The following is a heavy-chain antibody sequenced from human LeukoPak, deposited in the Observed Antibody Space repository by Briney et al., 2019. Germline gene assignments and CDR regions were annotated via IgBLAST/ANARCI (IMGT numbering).Heavy chain of an antibody. V-gene: IGHV4-38-2*02. CDR2: TYHSGST. D-gene: IGHD3-10*01. Sequence: PSETLSLTCSVSAFSISTGYFWGWIRQPPGEGLEWIGSTYHSGSTYYNPSLKSRVTISVDTSKNQFSLNLRSVTAADTAVFYCAREVRYYYGSGSYFDYWGQGTLVTVSS. CDR3: AREVRYYYGSGSYFDY. J-gene: IGHJ4*02. CDR1: AFSISTGYF.